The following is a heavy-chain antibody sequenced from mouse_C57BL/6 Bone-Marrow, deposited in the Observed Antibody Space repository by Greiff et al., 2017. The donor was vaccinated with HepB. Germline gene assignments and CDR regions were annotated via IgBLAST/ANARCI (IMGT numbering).Heavy chain of an antibody. Sequence: QVQLQQPGAELVKPGASVKLSCKASGYTFTSYWMQWVKQRPGQGLEWIGEIDPSDSYTNYNQKFKGKATLTVDTSSSTAYMQLSSLTSEDTAIYYCARLRPPFDYWGQGTTLTVSS. V-gene: IGHV1-50*01. CDR3: ARLRPPFDY. D-gene: IGHD2-12*01. CDR1: GYTFTSYW. CDR2: IDPSDSYT. J-gene: IGHJ2*01.